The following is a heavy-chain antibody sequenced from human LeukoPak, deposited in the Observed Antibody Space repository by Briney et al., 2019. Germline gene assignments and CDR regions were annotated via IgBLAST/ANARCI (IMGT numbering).Heavy chain of an antibody. J-gene: IGHJ6*03. Sequence: PSETLSLTCAVSGASIDNSNYYWGWIRQPPGKDLQWIGCIDYSGSTYYNPSLKSRVTISVDTSKNHFYLKLSSVTAADTAVYYCARELRYYYMDVWGKGTTVTVSS. CDR2: IDYSGST. CDR3: ARELRYYYMDV. CDR1: GASIDNSNYY. V-gene: IGHV4-39*02.